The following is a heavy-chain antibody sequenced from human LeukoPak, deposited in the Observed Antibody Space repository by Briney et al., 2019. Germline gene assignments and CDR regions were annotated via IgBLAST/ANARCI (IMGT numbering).Heavy chain of an antibody. J-gene: IGHJ5*02. V-gene: IGHV1-18*01. CDR2: ISAYNGNT. CDR3: ARGVPKSGYCSGGSCYGWFDP. CDR1: GYTFTSYG. D-gene: IGHD2-15*01. Sequence: GASVKVFCKASGYTFTSYGISWVRQTPGQGLEWMGWISAYNGNTNYAQKLQGRVTMTTDTSTSTAYMELRSLRSDDTAVYYCARGVPKSGYCSGGSCYGWFDPWGQGTLVTVSS.